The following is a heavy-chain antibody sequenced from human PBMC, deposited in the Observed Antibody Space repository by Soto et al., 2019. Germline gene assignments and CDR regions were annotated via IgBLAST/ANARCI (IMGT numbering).Heavy chain of an antibody. Sequence: GASVKVSCKVSGYTLTELSMHWVRQAPGKGLEWMGGFDPEDGETIYAQKFQGRVTMTEDTSTDTAYMELSSLRPEDTAVYYCATRDGRPYYYYYYGMDVWGQGTTVTVSS. CDR1: GYTLTELS. D-gene: IGHD6-6*01. V-gene: IGHV1-24*01. J-gene: IGHJ6*02. CDR3: ATRDGRPYYYYYYGMDV. CDR2: FDPEDGET.